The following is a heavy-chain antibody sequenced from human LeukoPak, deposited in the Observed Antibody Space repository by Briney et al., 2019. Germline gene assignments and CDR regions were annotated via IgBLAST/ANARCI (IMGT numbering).Heavy chain of an antibody. CDR1: GFTFSNAW. D-gene: IGHD5-24*01. V-gene: IGHV3-23*01. J-gene: IGHJ4*02. CDR2: ISGSGGST. Sequence: GGSLRLSCAASGFTFSNAWMSWVRQAPGKGLEWVSAISGSGGSTYYADSVKGRFTISRDNSNNTLYLQMNSLRAEDTAVYYCARRSRDGWYFDYWGQGTQVTVSS. CDR3: ARRSRDGWYFDY.